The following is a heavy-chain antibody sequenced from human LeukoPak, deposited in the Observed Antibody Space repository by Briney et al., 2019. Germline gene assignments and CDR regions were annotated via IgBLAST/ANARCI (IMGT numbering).Heavy chain of an antibody. J-gene: IGHJ5*02. V-gene: IGHV4-30-4*08. CDR1: GGSISSGDYY. D-gene: IGHD3-22*01. Sequence: SQTLSLTCTVSGGSISSGDYYWSWIRQPPGKGLEWIGYIYYSGSTYYNPSLKSRVTISVDTSKNQFSLKLNSVTAADTAVYYCARLHSSGYYYDWFDPWGQGTLVTVSS. CDR3: ARLHSSGYYYDWFDP. CDR2: IYYSGST.